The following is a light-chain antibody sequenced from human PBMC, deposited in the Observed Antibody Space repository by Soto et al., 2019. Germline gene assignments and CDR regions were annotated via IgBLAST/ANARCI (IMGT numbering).Light chain of an antibody. Sequence: QPVLTQSPSASASLGASVKLTCTLSSGHSNYAIAWHQQQSEKGPRYLMKLNSDGSHSKGDGIPDRFSGSSSGAERYLTISSLQSEDEADYSCQTWGSGIVVFGGGTQLTV. V-gene: IGLV4-69*01. CDR2: LNSDGSH. CDR3: QTWGSGIVV. J-gene: IGLJ2*01. CDR1: SGHSNYA.